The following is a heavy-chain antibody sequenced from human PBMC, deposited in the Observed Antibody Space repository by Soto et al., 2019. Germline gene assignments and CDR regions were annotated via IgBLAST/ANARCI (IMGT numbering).Heavy chain of an antibody. CDR2: ISGSGGST. D-gene: IGHD3-9*01. CDR1: GFTFSSYA. V-gene: IGHV3-23*01. J-gene: IGHJ2*01. Sequence: EVQLLESGGGLVQPGGSLRLSCAASGFTFSSYAMSWVRQAPGKGLEWVSAISGSGGSTYYADSVKGRFTISRDNSKNTLYLHMNSLRAEDTAVYYCAKTPIAYILTGYQGYFDLWGRGTLVTVSS. CDR3: AKTPIAYILTGYQGYFDL.